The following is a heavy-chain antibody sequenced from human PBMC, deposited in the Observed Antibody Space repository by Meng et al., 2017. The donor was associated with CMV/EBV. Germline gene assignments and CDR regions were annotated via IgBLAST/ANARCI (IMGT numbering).Heavy chain of an antibody. CDR3: TRDLPRPLEEYFDL. D-gene: IGHD1-1*01. CDR2: IGSDWSYL. J-gene: IGHJ4*02. V-gene: IGHV3-74*01. Sequence: ASGFIFSRYVIHWVRQAPRMRPILFSRIGSDWSYLKSAHSVKSRFTISRDNAKTTVYLQMNSLRVEYTSMSYCTRDLPRPLEEYFDLWGQGTLVTVSS. CDR1: GFIFSRYV.